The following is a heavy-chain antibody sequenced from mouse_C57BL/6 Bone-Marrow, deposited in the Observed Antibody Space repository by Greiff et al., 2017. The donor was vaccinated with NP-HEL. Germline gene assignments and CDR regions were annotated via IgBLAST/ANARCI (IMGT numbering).Heavy chain of an antibody. Sequence: SGAELLKPGASVKVSCKASGYTFTSYWMHWVKQRPGQGLEWIGRIHPSDSDTNYNQKFKGKATLTVDKSSSTAYMQLSSLTSEDSAVYYCAIHYYGSGYEFAYWGQGTLVTVSA. CDR3: AIHYYGSGYEFAY. CDR1: GYTFTSYW. CDR2: IHPSDSDT. J-gene: IGHJ3*01. D-gene: IGHD1-1*01. V-gene: IGHV1-74*01.